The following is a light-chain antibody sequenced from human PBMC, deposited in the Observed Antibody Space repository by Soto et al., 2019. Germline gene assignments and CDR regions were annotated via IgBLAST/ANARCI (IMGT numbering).Light chain of an antibody. CDR2: EVS. Sequence: QSVLTQPASVSGSPGQSITISCTGTSSDVGDYNYVSWYQQHPGKAPKLMIYEVSNRPSGVSNRFSGSKSGNTASLTISGLQAEDEADYYSSSYTSSSTLYVFGTGTKLTVL. V-gene: IGLV2-14*01. J-gene: IGLJ1*01. CDR1: SSDVGDYNY. CDR3: SSYTSSSTLYV.